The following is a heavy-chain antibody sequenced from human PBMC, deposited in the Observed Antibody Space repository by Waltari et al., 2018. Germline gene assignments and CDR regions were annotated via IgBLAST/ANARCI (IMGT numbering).Heavy chain of an antibody. J-gene: IGHJ4*02. CDR2: SRNKAQGYIT. V-gene: IGHV3-72*01. CDR1: GFTFSDHY. CDR3: AKCEMYDSGWCAFFRY. Sequence: EVQLVESGGGLVQPGGSLRLSCAISGFTFSDHYIDWVRQAPGKGLEGVGRSRNKAQGYITEYAASVKGRFSISRDDSKNSLYLQMNSLRAEDTAVYYCAKCEMYDSGWCAFFRYWGRGTLVTVSS. D-gene: IGHD6-19*01.